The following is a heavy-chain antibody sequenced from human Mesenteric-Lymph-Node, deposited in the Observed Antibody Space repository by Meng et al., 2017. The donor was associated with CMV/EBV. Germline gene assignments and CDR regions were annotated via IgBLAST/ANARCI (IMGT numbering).Heavy chain of an antibody. V-gene: IGHV3-21*01. CDR1: GFTFSSYS. Sequence: GESLKISCAASGFTFSSYSMNWVRQAPGKGLEWVSSISSSSSYIYYADSVKGRFTISRDSAKNSLYLQMNSLRAEDTAVYYCSKDDSSGSSYYFDSWGQGTLVTVSS. J-gene: IGHJ4*02. CDR3: SKDDSSGSSYYFDS. D-gene: IGHD3-22*01. CDR2: ISSSSSYI.